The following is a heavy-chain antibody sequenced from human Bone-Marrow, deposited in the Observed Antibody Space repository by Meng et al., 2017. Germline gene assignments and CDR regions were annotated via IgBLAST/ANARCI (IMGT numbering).Heavy chain of an antibody. CDR1: EYNFPDYY. Sequence: QVHQVQSGAEVKKPWASGKDSCKPSEYNFPDYYIHWVRRAPGQGLEWMGRINPKSGDTHYAQKFQARVTMTGDTSISTAYMELSGLRSDDTAMYYCARDEDISAAGKLFGDYWGQGTLVTVSS. CDR3: ARDEDISAAGKLFGDY. D-gene: IGHD6-25*01. V-gene: IGHV1-2*06. CDR2: INPKSGDT. J-gene: IGHJ4*02.